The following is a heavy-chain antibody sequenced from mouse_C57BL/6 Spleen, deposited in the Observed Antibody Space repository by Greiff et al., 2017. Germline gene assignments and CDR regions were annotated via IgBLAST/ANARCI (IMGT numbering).Heavy chain of an antibody. CDR2: ISYDGSN. CDR1: GYSITSGYF. CDR3: ARDGVYGPFAY. V-gene: IGHV3-6*01. J-gene: IGHJ3*01. D-gene: IGHD1-1*01. Sequence: DVQLQESGPGLVKPSQSLSLTCSVTGYSITSGYFWYWIRQFPGNKLEWMGYISYDGSNNYNPSLKNRISITRDTSKNQFFLKLNSVTTEDTATYYCARDGVYGPFAYWGQGTLVTVSA.